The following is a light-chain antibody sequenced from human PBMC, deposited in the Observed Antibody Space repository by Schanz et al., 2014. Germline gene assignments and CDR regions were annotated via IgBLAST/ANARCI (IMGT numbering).Light chain of an antibody. CDR3: QQRNSWPRT. CDR1: QSFSSDY. Sequence: EIVLTQSPGTLSLSPGERATLSCRASQSFSSDYLAWYQQKPGQGPRLLIYDASNRATGIPARFSGSGSGTDFTLTISSLEPEDFAVYYCQQRNSWPRTFGQGTKVEIK. J-gene: IGKJ1*01. V-gene: IGKV3-11*01. CDR2: DAS.